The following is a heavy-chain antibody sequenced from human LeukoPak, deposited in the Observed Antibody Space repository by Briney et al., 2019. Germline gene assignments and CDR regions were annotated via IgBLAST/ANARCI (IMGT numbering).Heavy chain of an antibody. CDR1: GFTFSSYE. V-gene: IGHV3-48*03. CDR3: ARDSGNYLGAFDI. CDR2: ISSSGSTI. D-gene: IGHD1-7*01. J-gene: IGHJ3*02. Sequence: GGSLRLSCAASGFTFSSYEMHWVRQAPGKGLEWVSYISSSGSTIYYADSVKGRFTISRDNAKNSLYLQMNSLRAEDTAVYYCARDSGNYLGAFDIWGQGTMVTVSS.